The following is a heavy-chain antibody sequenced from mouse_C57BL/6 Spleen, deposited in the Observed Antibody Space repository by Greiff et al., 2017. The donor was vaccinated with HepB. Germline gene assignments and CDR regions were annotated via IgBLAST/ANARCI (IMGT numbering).Heavy chain of an antibody. V-gene: IGHV1-52*01. J-gene: IGHJ4*01. CDR1: GYTFTSYW. CDR3: ARLDYDGYAMDY. Sequence: VQRVESGAELVRPGSSVKLSCKASGYTFTSYWMHWVKQRPIQGLEWIGNIDPSDSETHYNQKFKDKATLTVDKSSSTAYMQLSSLTSEDSAVYYCARLDYDGYAMDYWGQGTSVTVSS. D-gene: IGHD2-4*01. CDR2: IDPSDSET.